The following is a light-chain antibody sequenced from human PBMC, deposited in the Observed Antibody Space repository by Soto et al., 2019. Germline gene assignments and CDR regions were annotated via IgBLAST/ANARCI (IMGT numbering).Light chain of an antibody. CDR2: DTS. V-gene: IGKV3-11*01. CDR1: QTISSF. Sequence: EIVLTQSPATLSLSPGERATLSCRASQTISSFLAWYQQKPGQAPRLLIYDTSNRATGVPARFSGSRSGTDFTLTISSLEPEDFAVYYCQHRTNRPLFGQGTKLEIK. J-gene: IGKJ2*01. CDR3: QHRTNRPL.